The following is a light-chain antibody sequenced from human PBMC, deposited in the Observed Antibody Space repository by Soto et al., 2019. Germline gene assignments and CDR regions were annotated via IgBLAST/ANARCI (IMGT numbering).Light chain of an antibody. CDR3: CLYAGNDSFV. Sequence: QSALTQPRAVSGSPGQSVTISCTGTSSDVGYYNYVSWYQQHPGEAPKLMIYDVSKRPSGVPDRFSGSKSGNTASLTISGLQAEDEADYYCCLYAGNDSFVFATGTQLTVL. CDR1: SSDVGYYNY. J-gene: IGLJ1*01. CDR2: DVS. V-gene: IGLV2-11*01.